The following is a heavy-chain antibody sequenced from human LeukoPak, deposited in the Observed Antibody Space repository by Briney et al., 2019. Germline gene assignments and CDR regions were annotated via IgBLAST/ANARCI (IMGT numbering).Heavy chain of an antibody. V-gene: IGHV3-7*01. Sequence: PGGSLRLSCAASGFTFSSYWMSWVRQAPGKGLEWVANIKQDGSEAYYVDSLKIRFTISRDNTKSSVYLQMHSLRAEDTAVYYCARGHVNDYGDYFDTFEIWGQGTMVTVSS. D-gene: IGHD4-17*01. CDR3: ARGHVNDYGDYFDTFEI. J-gene: IGHJ3*02. CDR2: IKQDGSEA. CDR1: GFTFSSYW.